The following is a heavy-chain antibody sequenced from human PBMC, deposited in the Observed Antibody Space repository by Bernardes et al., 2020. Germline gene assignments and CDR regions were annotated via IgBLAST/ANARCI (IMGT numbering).Heavy chain of an antibody. D-gene: IGHD2-8*02. Sequence: ASVKVSCKASGYTLSTHDVNWVRQAPGQGLEWMGWMNLNTGSTGYAQNFQGRVTMTTDTSKSTAYMELSRLRSDDTAVYYCARSVTKRDEGPRGVIWNYAFDIWGQGSVVTVSS. J-gene: IGHJ3*02. CDR3: ARSVTKRDEGPRGVIWNYAFDI. V-gene: IGHV1-8*01. CDR2: MNLNTGST. CDR1: GYTLSTHD.